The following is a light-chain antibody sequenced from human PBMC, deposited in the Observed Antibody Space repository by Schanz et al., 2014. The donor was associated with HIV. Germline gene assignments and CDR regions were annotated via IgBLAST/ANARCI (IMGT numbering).Light chain of an antibody. V-gene: IGLV1-51*01. CDR2: DNN. CDR1: SSNXXNNY. J-gene: IGLJ2*01. Sequence: QSVLTQPPSXSXXXXXXVTISCSGSSSNXXNNYVSWYRHLPGTAPKLLIYDNNERPSGIPDRFSGSKSGTSATLGITGLQTGDEADYYCGTWDSSLSAGYVIFGGGTKLT. CDR3: GTWDSSLSAGYVI.